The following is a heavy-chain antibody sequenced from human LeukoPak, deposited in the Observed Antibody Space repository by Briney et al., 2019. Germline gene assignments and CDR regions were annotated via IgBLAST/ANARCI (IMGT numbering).Heavy chain of an antibody. Sequence: PSETLSLTCTVSGGSISSYYWSWIRQPAGKGLEWIGRIYTSGSTNYNPSLKSRVTISVDTSKNQFSLKLSSVTAADTAVYYCARNSKKAPPYYYYMDVWGKGTTVTVSS. J-gene: IGHJ6*03. CDR3: ARNSKKAPPYYYYMDV. CDR2: IYTSGST. CDR1: GGSISSYY. D-gene: IGHD5-18*01. V-gene: IGHV4-4*07.